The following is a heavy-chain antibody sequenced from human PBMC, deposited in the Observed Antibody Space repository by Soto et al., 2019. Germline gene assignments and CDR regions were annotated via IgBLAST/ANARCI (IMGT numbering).Heavy chain of an antibody. CDR1: GGSISSGGYY. V-gene: IGHV4-31*03. Sequence: SETLSLTCTVSGGSISSGGYYWSWIRQHPGKGLEWIGYIYYSGSTYYNPSLKSRVTISVDTSKNQFSLKLSSVTAADTAVYYCARSAASKIAVAGPEIDYWGQGTLVTVSS. J-gene: IGHJ4*02. CDR2: IYYSGST. D-gene: IGHD6-19*01. CDR3: ARSAASKIAVAGPEIDY.